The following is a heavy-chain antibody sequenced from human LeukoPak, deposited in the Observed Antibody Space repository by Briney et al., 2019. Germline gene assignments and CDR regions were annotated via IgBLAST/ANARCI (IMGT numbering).Heavy chain of an antibody. CDR2: IIPIFGTA. Sequence: ASVKVSCKASGGTFISYAISWVRQAPGQGLEWMGGIIPIFGTANYAQKFQGRVTITADESTSTAYMELSSLRSEDTAVYYCARVYKSRSSSSPPSYWGQGTLVTVSS. V-gene: IGHV1-69*13. CDR1: GGTFISYA. D-gene: IGHD6-6*01. J-gene: IGHJ4*02. CDR3: ARVYKSRSSSSPPSY.